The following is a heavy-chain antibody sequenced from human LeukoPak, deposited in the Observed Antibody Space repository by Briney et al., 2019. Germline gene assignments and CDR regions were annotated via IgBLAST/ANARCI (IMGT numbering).Heavy chain of an antibody. CDR2: ISWDGFTT. Sequence: GGSLRLSCVASGFTFDDYAMHWVRQAPGKGLEWVSLISWDGFTTYYADSVKGRFTISRDNSKNSLYLQMNSLRTEDTALYYCAKDRSLDGYNAFFDYWAREPWSPSPQ. CDR1: GFTFDDYA. V-gene: IGHV3-43D*04. D-gene: IGHD5-24*01. J-gene: IGHJ4*02. CDR3: AKDRSLDGYNAFFDY.